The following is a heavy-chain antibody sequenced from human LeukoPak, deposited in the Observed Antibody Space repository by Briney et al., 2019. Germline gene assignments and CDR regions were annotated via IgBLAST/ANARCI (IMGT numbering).Heavy chain of an antibody. D-gene: IGHD3-16*02. J-gene: IGHJ4*02. Sequence: GGSLRLSCAASGFTFSSYWMSWVRQAPGKGLEWVANIKQDGSEKYYVDSVKGRFTISRDNAKNSLYLQMNSLRAEDTAVYYCARALVWGSYREAYWGQGTLVTVSS. V-gene: IGHV3-7*01. CDR1: GFTFSSYW. CDR2: IKQDGSEK. CDR3: ARALVWGSYREAY.